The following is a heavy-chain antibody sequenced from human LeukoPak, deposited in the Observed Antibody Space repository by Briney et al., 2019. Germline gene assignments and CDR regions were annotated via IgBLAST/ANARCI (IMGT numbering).Heavy chain of an antibody. CDR2: IGGAGYTT. V-gene: IGHV3-23*01. Sequence: GGSLRLSCVASGFTFSNFAMSWVRPAPGQGLEWVSAIGGAGYTTYYADSVKGRFTISRDNSKNALYLQINSLRAEDTAMYYCARAPGIGGTGRFDYWGQGTLVTVSS. J-gene: IGHJ4*02. CDR3: ARAPGIGGTGRFDY. CDR1: GFTFSNFA. D-gene: IGHD1-20*01.